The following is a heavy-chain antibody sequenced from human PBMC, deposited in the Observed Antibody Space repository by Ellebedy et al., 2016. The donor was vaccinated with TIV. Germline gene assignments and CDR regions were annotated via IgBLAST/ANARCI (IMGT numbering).Heavy chain of an antibody. Sequence: AASVKVSCKASGYTFTSYYMHWVRQAPGQGLEWMGIINPSGGGTSYAQKFQGRVTMTRDTSTSTVYMELSSLRSEDTAVYYCARAIEGTAMAIYFDYWGQGTLVTVSS. V-gene: IGHV1-46*01. CDR1: GYTFTSYY. CDR3: ARAIEGTAMAIYFDY. J-gene: IGHJ4*02. D-gene: IGHD5-18*01. CDR2: INPSGGGT.